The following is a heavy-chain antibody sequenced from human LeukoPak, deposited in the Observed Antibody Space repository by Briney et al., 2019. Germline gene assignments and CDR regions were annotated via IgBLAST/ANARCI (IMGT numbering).Heavy chain of an antibody. CDR3: ARDKYDYGDFDAFDI. D-gene: IGHD4-17*01. V-gene: IGHV3-33*01. J-gene: IGHJ3*02. CDR1: GFTFSSYG. CDR2: IWYDGSNK. Sequence: GGPLRLSCAASGFTFSSYGMHWVRQAPGKGLEWVAVIWYDGSNKYYADSVKGRFTISRDNSKNTLYLQMNSLRAEDTAVYYCARDKYDYGDFDAFDIWGQGTMVTVSS.